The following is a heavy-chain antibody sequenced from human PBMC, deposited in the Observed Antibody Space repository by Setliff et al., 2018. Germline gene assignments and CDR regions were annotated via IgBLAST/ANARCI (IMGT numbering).Heavy chain of an antibody. Sequence: LRLSCEASGFTFDDHTMHWVRQAPGRGLEWISIISWDGVSAEYAASVRGRFAIARDNSKNILYLQMNSLRRDDTALYFCARAIGDYVMDSWGQGTLVTVSS. V-gene: IGHV3-43*01. J-gene: IGHJ4*02. CDR2: ISWDGVSA. CDR3: ARAIGDYVMDS. D-gene: IGHD4-17*01. CDR1: GFTFDDHT.